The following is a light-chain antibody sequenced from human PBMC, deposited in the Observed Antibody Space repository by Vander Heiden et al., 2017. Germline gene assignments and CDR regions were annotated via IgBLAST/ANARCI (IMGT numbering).Light chain of an antibody. CDR1: SSNVGAGYH. V-gene: IGLV1-40*01. Sequence: QSVLTQPPSVSGAPGQWVTVSCIESSSNVGAGYHVHWYQQLPGTAPKLLIYGNVNRPSGVPDRFSGSRSGTSASLAITGLQPDDEADYFCQSYDRSLGGWVFGGGTKLTVL. CDR3: QSYDRSLGGWV. J-gene: IGLJ3*02. CDR2: GNV.